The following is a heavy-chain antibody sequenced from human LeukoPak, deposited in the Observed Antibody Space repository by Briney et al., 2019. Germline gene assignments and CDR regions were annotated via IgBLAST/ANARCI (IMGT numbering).Heavy chain of an antibody. CDR1: GGSISSYY. Sequence: PSETLSLTCTVSGGSISSYYWSWIRQPSGKGLEWIGYIYYSGSTNYNPSLKSRVTISVDTSKNQFSLKLSSVTAADTAVYYCARTRYDSSPYYFDYWGQGTLVTVSS. J-gene: IGHJ4*02. D-gene: IGHD3-22*01. CDR2: IYYSGST. CDR3: ARTRYDSSPYYFDY. V-gene: IGHV4-59*01.